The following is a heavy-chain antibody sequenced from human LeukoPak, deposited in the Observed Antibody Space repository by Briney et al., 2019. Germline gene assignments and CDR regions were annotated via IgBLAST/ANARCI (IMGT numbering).Heavy chain of an antibody. J-gene: IGHJ4*02. CDR3: TIDLMTGFSSGWHFAY. D-gene: IGHD6-19*01. Sequence: GGSLRLSCAASGLTFKNFAMSCVRQAPGKGLEWLAVTSGDEDSTHYADSVRGHFVISTDNSKNTSFLHMNSLRAEDTAVYYCTIDLMTGFSSGWHFAYWGQGALVTVSS. CDR2: TSGDEDST. V-gene: IGHV3-23*01. CDR1: GLTFKNFA.